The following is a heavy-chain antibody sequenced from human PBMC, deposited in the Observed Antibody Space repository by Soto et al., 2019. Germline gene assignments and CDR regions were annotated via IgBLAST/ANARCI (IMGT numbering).Heavy chain of an antibody. CDR1: GFTFSDYA. V-gene: IGHV3-30*18. Sequence: VQLVESGGGVVQPGRSLRLSCAASGFTFSDYAMHWVRQAPAKGLEWVAVVSHDGRNTHYADSVKGRFTIARDSSTNTVSLEMTSLRAADTAVYYCAKGGRQWLVTSAFNYWGQGALVTVSS. CDR3: AKGGRQWLVTSAFNY. J-gene: IGHJ4*02. D-gene: IGHD6-19*01. CDR2: VSHDGRNT.